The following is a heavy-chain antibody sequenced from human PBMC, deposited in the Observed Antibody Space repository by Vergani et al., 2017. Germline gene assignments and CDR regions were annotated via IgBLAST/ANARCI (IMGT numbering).Heavy chain of an antibody. J-gene: IGHJ6*02. Sequence: QVQLVQSGAEVKKPGSSVKVSCKASGGPFKNSAFSWVRQVPGQGLEWMGRIITFFGTTEYAQKFQGRFTIIADEFTKTVDMQLSNLRSEDTAVYYCASRDITIFGVVIIRGYYYYGMDVWGQGTTVTVSS. CDR3: ASRDITIFGVVIIRGYYYYGMDV. V-gene: IGHV1-69*13. CDR2: IITFFGTT. CDR1: GGPFKNSA. D-gene: IGHD3-3*01.